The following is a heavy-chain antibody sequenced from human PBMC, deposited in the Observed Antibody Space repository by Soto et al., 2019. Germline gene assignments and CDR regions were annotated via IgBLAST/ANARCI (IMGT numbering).Heavy chain of an antibody. CDR1: GFNFRKYA. J-gene: IGHJ4*02. D-gene: IGHD6-19*01. CDR2: MSGSGDSA. CDR3: AKVYSSAWYLGYYFEH. V-gene: IGHV3-23*01. Sequence: GGALRLSCEGSGFNFRKYAMSWVRQAPGKGLEWVSLMSGSGDSAFYAESVKGWFTISRDNSKSTLFMQMNSLRADDTAVYYCAKVYSSAWYLGYYFEHWGQGTLVTVSS.